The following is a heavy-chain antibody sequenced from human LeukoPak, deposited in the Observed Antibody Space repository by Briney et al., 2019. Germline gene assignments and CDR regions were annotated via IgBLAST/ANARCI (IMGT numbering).Heavy chain of an antibody. CDR2: INWNGGST. J-gene: IGHJ5*02. V-gene: IGHV3-20*04. Sequence: PGGSLRLSCAASGFTFDDYGMSWVRQAPGKGLEWVSGINWNGGSTGYADSVKGRFTISRDNAKNSLYLQMKSLRAEDTALYYCTKEHRANYYGSGKEFDPWGQGTLVTVSS. CDR1: GFTFDDYG. D-gene: IGHD3-10*01. CDR3: TKEHRANYYGSGKEFDP.